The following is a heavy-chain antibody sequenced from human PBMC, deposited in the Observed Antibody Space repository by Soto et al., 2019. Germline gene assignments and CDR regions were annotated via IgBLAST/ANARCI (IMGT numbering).Heavy chain of an antibody. J-gene: IGHJ6*02. Sequence: GSLRLSGAASGFTFRSYSMNWVRQAPGKGLEWVSSISSSSSYIYYADSVKGRFTISRDNAKNSLYLQMNSLRAEDTAVYYCARDSDIRAFYYGMDVWGQGTTVTVSS. CDR3: ARDSDIRAFYYGMDV. CDR1: GFTFRSYS. CDR2: ISSSSSYI. V-gene: IGHV3-21*01. D-gene: IGHD3-10*01.